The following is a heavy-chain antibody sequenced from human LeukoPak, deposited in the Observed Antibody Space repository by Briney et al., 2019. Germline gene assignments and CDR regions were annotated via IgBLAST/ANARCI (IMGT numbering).Heavy chain of an antibody. D-gene: IGHD6-19*01. J-gene: IGHJ4*02. V-gene: IGHV3-30*03. CDR2: ISYDGSNK. Sequence: GGSLRLSCAASGFTFSSYGMHWVRQAPGKGLEWVAVISYDGSNKYYADSVKGRFTISRDNSKNTLYLQMNSLRAEDTAVYYCVVGKSSGWYSLVDWGQGTLVTVSS. CDR3: VVGKSSGWYSLVD. CDR1: GFTFSSYG.